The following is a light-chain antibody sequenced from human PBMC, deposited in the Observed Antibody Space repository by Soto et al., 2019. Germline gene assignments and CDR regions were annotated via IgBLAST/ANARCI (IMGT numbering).Light chain of an antibody. CDR1: QDIRHD. V-gene: IGKV1-6*01. J-gene: IGKJ4*01. CDR3: LQDYSYPLT. CDR2: AAS. Sequence: AIQMTQSPSSLSASVRDRVTITCRASQDIRHDLTWYQQKPGKAPKLLIYAASTLQSGVPSRFSGSGFGTDFALTISNLQPEDFATYFCLQDYSYPLTFGGGTKVEI.